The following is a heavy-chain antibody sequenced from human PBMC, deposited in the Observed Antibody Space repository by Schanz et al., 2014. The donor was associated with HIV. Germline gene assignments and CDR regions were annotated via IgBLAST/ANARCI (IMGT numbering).Heavy chain of an antibody. CDR2: IWNDGRKR. CDR3: ARDRMTANWKNGMDV. D-gene: IGHD2-21*02. CDR1: GFTFSSYG. V-gene: IGHV3-33*01. Sequence: QVQLVESGGGGVQPGRSLRLSCAASGFTFSSYGMHWVRQAPGKGGEGVAVIWNDGRKRYYADFVKGRFTISRDNSKNMLYLQMNSLRAEDRAVYYCARDRMTANWKNGMDVWGQGTTVTVSS. J-gene: IGHJ6*02.